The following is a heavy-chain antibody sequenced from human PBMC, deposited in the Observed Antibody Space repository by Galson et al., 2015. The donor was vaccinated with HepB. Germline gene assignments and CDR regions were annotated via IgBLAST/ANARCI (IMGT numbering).Heavy chain of an antibody. Sequence: SLRLSCAASGLTFSSYGMSWVRQAPGKGLEWVASISGSGDNTYYADSVKGRFTVSRDDSKNTLYLHMNSLRVEDTAVYHCAKDGSRGGDLQRCFDYCGHVPLVTVSS. CDR3: AKDGSRGGDLQRCFDY. CDR2: ISGSGDNT. V-gene: IGHV3-23*01. D-gene: IGHD4-17*01. J-gene: IGHJ4*01. CDR1: GLTFSSYG.